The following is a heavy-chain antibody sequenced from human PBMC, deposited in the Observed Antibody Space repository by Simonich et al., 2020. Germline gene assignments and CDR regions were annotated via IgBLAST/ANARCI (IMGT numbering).Heavy chain of an antibody. J-gene: IGHJ4*02. Sequence: QVQLVQSGAEVKKPGASVKVSCKASGYTFTSYGISWVGQAPGQGLGWMGGLSAYKGNTNYAQKLQGRVTMTTDTSTSTAYMELRSLRSDDTAVYYCARDQGGRAAAATDYWGQGTLVTVSS. CDR2: LSAYKGNT. D-gene: IGHD6-13*01. V-gene: IGHV1-18*01. CDR1: GYTFTSYG. CDR3: ARDQGGRAAAATDY.